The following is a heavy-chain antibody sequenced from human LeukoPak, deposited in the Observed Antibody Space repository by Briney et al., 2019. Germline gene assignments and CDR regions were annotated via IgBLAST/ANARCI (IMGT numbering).Heavy chain of an antibody. Sequence: PGGSLRLSCAASGFTVSSNEMSWVRQAPGKGLEWVSSISGGSTYYADSRKGRFTISRDNSKNTLYLQMNSLRAEDTAVYYCARRRGTIAAPSWFDPWGQGTLVTVSS. V-gene: IGHV3-38-3*01. CDR1: GFTVSSNE. CDR3: ARRRGTIAAPSWFDP. CDR2: ISGGST. J-gene: IGHJ5*02. D-gene: IGHD6-13*01.